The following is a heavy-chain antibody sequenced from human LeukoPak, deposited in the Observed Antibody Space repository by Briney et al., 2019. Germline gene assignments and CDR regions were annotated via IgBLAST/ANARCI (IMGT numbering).Heavy chain of an antibody. CDR1: GFTFSTYA. CDR2: IKGGSGDP. V-gene: IGHV3-23*01. J-gene: IGHJ4*02. Sequence: GGSLRLSCAASGFTFSTYAMGWVRQAPGKGLEWVSSIKGGSGDPFYADSVKGRFTISRDNSKNTLFLQLSSLRAEDSAVYYCAKGGHDFNPFYWWGQGTLVTVSP. D-gene: IGHD2-21*02. CDR3: AKGGHDFNPFYW.